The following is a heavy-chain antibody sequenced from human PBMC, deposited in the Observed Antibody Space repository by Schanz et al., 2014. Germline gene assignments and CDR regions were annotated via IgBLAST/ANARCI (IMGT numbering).Heavy chain of an antibody. CDR3: ARGGSGSHYRLDS. CDR2: ISDSGDTA. CDR1: GFTFTNYA. D-gene: IGHD1-26*01. Sequence: DVQLLESGGGLVQPGGSLRLSCAASGFTFTNYAMSWVRQAPGKGLEWVSLISDSGDTAYYADSVKGRFTISRDNFKGALYLQMNSLRAEDTGLYFCARGGSGSHYRLDSWGQGTLVTVSS. V-gene: IGHV3-23*01. J-gene: IGHJ4*02.